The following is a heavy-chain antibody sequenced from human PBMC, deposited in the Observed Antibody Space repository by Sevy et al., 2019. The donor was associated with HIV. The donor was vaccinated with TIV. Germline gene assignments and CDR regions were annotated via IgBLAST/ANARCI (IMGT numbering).Heavy chain of an antibody. CDR1: GFTFSSYG. D-gene: IGHD6-13*01. Sequence: GGSLRLSCAASGFTFSSYGMHWVRQAPGKGPEWVAVISYDGSNKYYADSVKGRFTISRDNSKNTLYLQMNSLRAEDTAVYYCAKDRTTGIAAAGTPFDYWGQGTLVTVSS. V-gene: IGHV3-30*18. CDR3: AKDRTTGIAAAGTPFDY. J-gene: IGHJ4*02. CDR2: ISYDGSNK.